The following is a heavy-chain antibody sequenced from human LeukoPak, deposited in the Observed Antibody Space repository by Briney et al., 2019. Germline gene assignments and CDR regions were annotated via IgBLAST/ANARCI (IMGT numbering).Heavy chain of an antibody. D-gene: IGHD6-13*01. Sequence: GGSLRLSCVDSGFSFSSYWMSWFRQAPGKGLEWVSAISGSGGGTYYADSVKGRFTISRDNSKNTLYLQMNSLRAEDTAVYYCAKDRAGYSSSWYGGPYGGDSDFWGQGTLVTVSS. CDR1: GFSFSSYW. CDR2: ISGSGGGT. V-gene: IGHV3-23*01. CDR3: AKDRAGYSSSWYGGPYGGDSDF. J-gene: IGHJ4*02.